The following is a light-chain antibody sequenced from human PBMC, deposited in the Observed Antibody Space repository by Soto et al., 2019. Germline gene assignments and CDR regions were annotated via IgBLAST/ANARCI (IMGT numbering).Light chain of an antibody. J-gene: IGLJ2*01. CDR2: DVS. CDR3: SSYTSSSTPYVV. Sequence: QSVLTQPASVSGSPGQSITISCTGTSSDVGGYNYVSWYQQHPGKAPKLMIYDVSNRPSGVSNRFSGSKSGNTASLTISGLQAEDEADYYCSSYTSSSTPYVVFGGGPKLTVL. CDR1: SSDVGGYNY. V-gene: IGLV2-14*01.